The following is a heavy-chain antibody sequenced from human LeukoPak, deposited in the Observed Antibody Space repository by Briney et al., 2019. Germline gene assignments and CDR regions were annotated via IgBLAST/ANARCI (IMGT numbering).Heavy chain of an antibody. D-gene: IGHD6-13*01. CDR2: IDWDDDK. J-gene: IGHJ4*02. CDR3: ARVPYSSSWYSFDY. V-gene: IGHV2-70*01. Sequence: SGPALVKPTQPLTLTCTFSGFSLSTSGMCVSWIRQPPGKALEWLALIDWDDDKYYSTSLKTRLTISKDTSKSQVVLTMTNMDPVDTATYYCARVPYSSSWYSFDYWGQGTLVTVSS. CDR1: GFSLSTSGMC.